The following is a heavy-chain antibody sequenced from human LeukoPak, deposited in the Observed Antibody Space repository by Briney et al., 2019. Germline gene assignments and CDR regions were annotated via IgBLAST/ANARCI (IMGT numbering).Heavy chain of an antibody. CDR1: GGSISSNY. J-gene: IGHJ3*02. CDR2: VSYSGST. CDR3: ARGVAYDGFCDASDI. Sequence: SETLSLTCTVSGGSISSNYWSWIRQPPGKGLEWIGYVSYSGSTNYNPSLKSRVTISVDTSKNQFSLKLSSVTAADTAVYYCARGVAYDGFCDASDIWGQGTMVTVSS. D-gene: IGHD3-22*01. V-gene: IGHV4-59*01.